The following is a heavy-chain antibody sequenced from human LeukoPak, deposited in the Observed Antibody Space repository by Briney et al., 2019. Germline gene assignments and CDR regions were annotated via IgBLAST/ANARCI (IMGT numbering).Heavy chain of an antibody. Sequence: PGGSLRLSCAASGFTFSSYNMNWVRQAPGKGLEWVSYISGSSSNKYYADSVEGRFTITRDNSKNTLYLQMNSLRAEYTAVYYCATQPSGYSGEDRSSDYWGQGTLVTVSS. D-gene: IGHD5-12*01. CDR3: ATQPSGYSGEDRSSDY. CDR1: GFTFSSYN. CDR2: ISGSSSNK. J-gene: IGHJ4*02. V-gene: IGHV3-48*01.